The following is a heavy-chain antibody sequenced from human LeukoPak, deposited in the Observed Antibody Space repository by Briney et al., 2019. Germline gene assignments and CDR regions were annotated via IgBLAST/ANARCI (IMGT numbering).Heavy chain of an antibody. D-gene: IGHD3-10*01. Sequence: SGGSLRLSCAASGFTFSHYAIHWVRQTPGKGLEWVAVLSYDGGNKYYAESVRGRFTISRDNSKKTLYLQVNSLRAEDTAIYYCARSPSGSGTYFDYWGQGTLVTVSS. CDR3: ARSPSGSGTYFDY. CDR2: LSYDGGNK. J-gene: IGHJ4*02. CDR1: GFTFSHYA. V-gene: IGHV3-30-3*01.